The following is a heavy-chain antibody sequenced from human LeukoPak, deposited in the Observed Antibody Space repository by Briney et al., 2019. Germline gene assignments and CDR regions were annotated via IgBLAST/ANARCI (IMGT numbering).Heavy chain of an antibody. CDR1: GFTFSSYA. J-gene: IGHJ4*02. V-gene: IGHV3-23*01. D-gene: IGHD3-9*01. CDR3: ASGGRYFDWLPLQ. Sequence: QPGGSLRLSCASSGFTFSSYAMSWVRQAPGKGLEWVSTIGGTGVRTYYADSVKGRFTISRDNAKNSLYLQMNSLRAEDTAVYYCASGGRYFDWLPLQWGQGTLVTVFS. CDR2: IGGTGVRT.